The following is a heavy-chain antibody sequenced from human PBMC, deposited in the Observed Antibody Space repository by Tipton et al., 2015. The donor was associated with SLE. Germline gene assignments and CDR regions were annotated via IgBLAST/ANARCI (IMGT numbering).Heavy chain of an antibody. D-gene: IGHD3-16*01. Sequence: SLRLSCAASGFAFDDYAMHWVRQAPGKGLVWVSRINGDGSSTNYADSVKGRFTVSRDNAKSTLYLQMHSLRVEDTALYYCARDPTGGYNWFDAWGQGTLVTVSS. CDR2: INGDGSST. CDR3: ARDPTGGYNWFDA. CDR1: GFAFDDYA. J-gene: IGHJ5*02. V-gene: IGHV3-74*01.